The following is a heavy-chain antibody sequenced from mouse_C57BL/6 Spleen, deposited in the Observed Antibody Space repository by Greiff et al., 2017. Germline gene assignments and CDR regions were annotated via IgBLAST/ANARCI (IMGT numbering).Heavy chain of an antibody. J-gene: IGHJ4*01. CDR1: GYAFSSYW. CDR2: IYPGDGDT. D-gene: IGHD2-5*01. V-gene: IGHV1-80*01. CDR3: ARGSNHGAMDY. Sequence: QVQLQQSGAELVKPGASVKISCKASGYAFSSYWMNWVKQRPGKGLEWIGQIYPGDGDTNYNGKFKGKATLTADKSSSTAYMQLSSLTSEDSAVYFCARGSNHGAMDYWGQGTSVTVSS.